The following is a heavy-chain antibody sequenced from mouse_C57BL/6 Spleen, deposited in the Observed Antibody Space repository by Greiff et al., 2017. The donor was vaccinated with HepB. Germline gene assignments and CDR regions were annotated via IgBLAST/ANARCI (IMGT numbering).Heavy chain of an antibody. V-gene: IGHV1-26*01. CDR2: INPNNGGT. CDR1: GYTFTDYY. J-gene: IGHJ4*01. Sequence: EVQLQQSGPELVKPGASVKISCKASGYTFTDYYMNWVKQSHGKSLEWIGDINPNNGGTSYNQKFKGKATLTVDKSSSTAYMELRSLTSEDSAVYYCVSDYYGSSSYAMDYWGQGTSVTVSS. D-gene: IGHD1-1*01. CDR3: VSDYYGSSSYAMDY.